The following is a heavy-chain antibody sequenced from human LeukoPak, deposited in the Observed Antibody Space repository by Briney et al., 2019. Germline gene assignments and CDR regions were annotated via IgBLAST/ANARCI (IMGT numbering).Heavy chain of an antibody. CDR1: GFTFSSYA. J-gene: IGHJ3*02. CDR2: IYSGGST. Sequence: PGGSLRLSCAASGFTFSSYAMSWVRQAPGKGLEWVSVIYSGGSTYYADSVKGRFTISRDNSKNTLYLQMNSLRAEDTAVYYCARVMSDAFDIWGQGTMVTVSS. D-gene: IGHD2-8*01. CDR3: ARVMSDAFDI. V-gene: IGHV3-53*01.